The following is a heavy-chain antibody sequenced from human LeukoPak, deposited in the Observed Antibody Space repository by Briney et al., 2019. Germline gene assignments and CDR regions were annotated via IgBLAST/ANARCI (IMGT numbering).Heavy chain of an antibody. CDR3: ARGVGLAAASYWFDP. V-gene: IGHV4-34*01. CDR1: GGSFSGYY. Sequence: SETLSLTCAVYGGSFSGYYWSWIRQPPGKGLEWIGEINHSGSTNYNPSLKSRVTISVDTSKNQSSLKLSSVTAADTAVYYCARGVGLAAASYWFDPWGQGTLVTVSS. CDR2: INHSGST. J-gene: IGHJ5*02. D-gene: IGHD6-13*01.